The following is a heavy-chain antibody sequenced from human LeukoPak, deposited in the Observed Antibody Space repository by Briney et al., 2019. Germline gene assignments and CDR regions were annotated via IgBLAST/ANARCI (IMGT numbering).Heavy chain of an antibody. CDR2: IYYSGST. CDR3: AGGVDTAMAPASVVFNLSAGDNWFDP. V-gene: IGHV4-59*01. D-gene: IGHD5-18*01. Sequence: PSETLSLTCTVSGGSISSYHWSWIRQPPGKGLEWIGYIYYSGSTNYNPSLKSRVTISVDTSKNQFSLKLSSVTAADTAVYYCAGGVDTAMAPASVVFNLSAGDNWFDPWGQGTLVTVSS. J-gene: IGHJ5*02. CDR1: GGSISSYH.